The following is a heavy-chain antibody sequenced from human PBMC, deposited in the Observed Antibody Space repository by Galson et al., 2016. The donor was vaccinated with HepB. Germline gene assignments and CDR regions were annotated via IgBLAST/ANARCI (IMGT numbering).Heavy chain of an antibody. CDR3: ARHHFCMRGSCSLDY. Sequence: QSGAEVKKPGESLTISCKASGYSFNDYWIGWVRQMPGKGLEWMAIVFPGDSDTSFTPSFRGQVSVSADKSVSTAFLHWSSLKASDSAMYYCARHHFCMRGSCSLDYWGQGTLVTVSS. CDR1: GYSFNDYW. V-gene: IGHV5-51*01. CDR2: VFPGDSDT. J-gene: IGHJ4*02. D-gene: IGHD2-15*01.